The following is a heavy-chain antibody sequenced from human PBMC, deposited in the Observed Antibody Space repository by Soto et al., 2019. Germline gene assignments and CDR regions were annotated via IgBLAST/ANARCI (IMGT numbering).Heavy chain of an antibody. J-gene: IGHJ4*02. D-gene: IGHD2-2*01. CDR2: INHSGST. CDR3: ARGRVVPAASPFDY. V-gene: IGHV4-34*01. Sequence: PSETLSLTCAVYGGSFSGYYWSWIRQPPGKGLEWIGEINHSGSTNYNPSLKSRVTISVDTSKNQFSLKLSSVTAADTAVYYCARGRVVPAASPFDYWGQGTLVTVSS. CDR1: GGSFSGYY.